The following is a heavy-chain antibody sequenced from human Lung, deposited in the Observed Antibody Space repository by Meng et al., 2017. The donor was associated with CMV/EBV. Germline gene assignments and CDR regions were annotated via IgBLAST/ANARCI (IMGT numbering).Heavy chain of an antibody. Sequence: SGXXLVXPTQTLTLTCTFSGFSLSNSGMRVSWIRQPPGKALEWLARIAWDDDKFYSTSLKTRLTISKDTSKNQVVLTMTNMDPVDTATYYCARDGARYSLIDPXGQGXLVTVSS. CDR1: GFSLSNSGMR. J-gene: IGHJ5*02. CDR3: ARDGARYSLIDP. D-gene: IGHD6-13*01. CDR2: IAWDDDK. V-gene: IGHV2-70D*14.